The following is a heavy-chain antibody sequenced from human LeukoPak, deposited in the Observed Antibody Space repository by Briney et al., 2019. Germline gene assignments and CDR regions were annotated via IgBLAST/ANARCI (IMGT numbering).Heavy chain of an antibody. CDR3: ARGRSDFGVVNNPDY. Sequence: SVKVSCKASGGTFSSYAISWVRQAPGQGLEWMGGIIPIFGTANYAQKFQGRVTITADKSTSTAYMELSSLRSKDTAVYYCARGRSDFGVVNNPDYWGRGTLVTVSS. CDR1: GGTFSSYA. D-gene: IGHD3-3*01. CDR2: IIPIFGTA. V-gene: IGHV1-69*06. J-gene: IGHJ4*02.